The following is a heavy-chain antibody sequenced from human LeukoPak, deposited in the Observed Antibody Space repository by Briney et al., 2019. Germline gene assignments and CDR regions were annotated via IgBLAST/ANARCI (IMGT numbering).Heavy chain of an antibody. V-gene: IGHV4-34*01. CDR1: GGSFSGYY. CDR3: ARCTYYYDSSGYYYGRYYYYYMDV. J-gene: IGHJ6*03. CDR2: INHSGST. D-gene: IGHD3-22*01. Sequence: SETLSLTCAVYGGSFSGYYWSWIRQPPGKGLKWMGEINHSGSTNYNPSLKSRVTISVDTSKNQFSLKLSSVTAADTAVYYCARCTYYYDSSGYYYGRYYYYYMDVWGKGTTVTVSS.